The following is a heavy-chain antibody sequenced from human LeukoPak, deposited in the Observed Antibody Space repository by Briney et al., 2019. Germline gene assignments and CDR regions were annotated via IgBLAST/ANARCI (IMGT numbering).Heavy chain of an antibody. CDR1: GFTFSSYA. CDR2: ISGSGGST. V-gene: IGHV3-23*01. J-gene: IGHJ5*02. D-gene: IGHD2-2*01. CDR3: AKDLREHQLLKNWFDP. Sequence: GGSLRLSCAASGFTFSSYAMSWVRQAPGKGLEWVSAISGSGGSTYYADSVKGRFTISRDNSKNTLYLQMNSLRAEDTAVYYCAKDLREHQLLKNWFDPWGQGTLVTVSS.